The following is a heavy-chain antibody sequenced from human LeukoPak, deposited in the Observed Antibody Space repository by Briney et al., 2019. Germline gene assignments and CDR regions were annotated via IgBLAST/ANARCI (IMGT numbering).Heavy chain of an antibody. V-gene: IGHV4-39*07. CDR2: IHYSGST. Sequence: SETLSLTCTVSGGSISSSSYYWGWIRQPPGKGLEWIGSIHYSGSTNYNPSLKSRVTISVDTSKNQFSLKLSSVTAADTAVYYCARVSGNKWFGELYYFDYWGQGTLVTVSS. D-gene: IGHD3-10*01. CDR3: ARVSGNKWFGELYYFDY. CDR1: GGSISSSSYY. J-gene: IGHJ4*02.